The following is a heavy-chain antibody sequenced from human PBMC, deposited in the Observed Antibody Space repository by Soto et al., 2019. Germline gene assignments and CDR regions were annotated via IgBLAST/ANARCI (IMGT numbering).Heavy chain of an antibody. D-gene: IGHD1-1*01. V-gene: IGHV4-59*08. J-gene: IGHJ1*01. CDR2: IYYGGTT. CDR3: ASIGGLYKAFAP. CDR1: GGSRVDNY. Sequence: PSEPMSHTRTVAGGSRVDNYWRWIRQPPGKGLEWIGYIYYGGTTTNNPSLNSRVAISIDTSKNQFSLTLSSVTAADTAVYYCASIGGLYKAFAPWGKGTLVPGS.